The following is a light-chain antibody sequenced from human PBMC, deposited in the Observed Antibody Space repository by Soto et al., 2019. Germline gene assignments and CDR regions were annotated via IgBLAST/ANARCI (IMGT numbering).Light chain of an antibody. V-gene: IGLV2-14*01. CDR1: SSDVGGYNY. CDR2: EVS. Sequence: QSALTQPASVSGSPGQSITISCTGTSSDVGGYNYVSWYQQHPGKAPKLMIYEVSKRPAGVSNRFSGSKSGNTASLTICGLQAEDEADYYCSSYTSSSTRVFGGGTKLTVL. CDR3: SSYTSSSTRV. J-gene: IGLJ3*02.